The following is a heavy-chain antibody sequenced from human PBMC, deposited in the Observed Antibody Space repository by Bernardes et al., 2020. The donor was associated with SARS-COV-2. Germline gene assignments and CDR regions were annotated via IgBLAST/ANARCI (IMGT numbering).Heavy chain of an antibody. CDR2: IYYSGST. CDR1: GGSISSSSYY. J-gene: IGHJ6*02. V-gene: IGHV4-39*01. D-gene: IGHD2-2*01. Sequence: ETLSLTCTVSGGSISSSSYYWGWIRQPPGKGLEWIGSIYYSGSTYYNPSLKSRVTISVDTSKNQFSLKLSSVTAADTAVYYCARQEYCSSTSCYYYGMDVWGQGTTVTVSS. CDR3: ARQEYCSSTSCYYYGMDV.